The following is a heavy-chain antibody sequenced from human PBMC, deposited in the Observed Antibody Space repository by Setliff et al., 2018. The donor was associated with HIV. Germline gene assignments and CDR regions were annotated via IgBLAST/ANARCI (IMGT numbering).Heavy chain of an antibody. D-gene: IGHD5-18*01. Sequence: NPSETLSLTCTVSGGSISSSSYYWGWIRQPPGKGLEWIGSIYYSGSTYYNPSLKSRVTISVDTSKNQFSLRLSSVTAADTAVYYCARDQKGYSYGYFDSWGQGTLVTVSS. CDR3: ARDQKGYSYGYFDS. CDR1: GGSISSSSYY. J-gene: IGHJ4*02. V-gene: IGHV4-39*07. CDR2: IYYSGST.